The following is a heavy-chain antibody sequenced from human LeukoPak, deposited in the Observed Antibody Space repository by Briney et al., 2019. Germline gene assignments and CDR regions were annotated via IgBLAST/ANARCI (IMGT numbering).Heavy chain of an antibody. J-gene: IGHJ4*02. Sequence: GGSLRLSCAASGFTFSSYAMHWVRQAPGKGLECVAFIQNDGNNKKYADSVKGQFTISRDNSKNTLYLQMNSLRSEDTAVYYCARGWGTSSLYLVSWGQGTLVTVSS. V-gene: IGHV3-30*02. CDR2: IQNDGNNK. D-gene: IGHD6-6*01. CDR3: ARGWGTSSLYLVS. CDR1: GFTFSSYA.